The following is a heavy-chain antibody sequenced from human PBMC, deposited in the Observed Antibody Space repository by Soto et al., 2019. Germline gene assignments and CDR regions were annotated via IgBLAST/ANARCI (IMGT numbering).Heavy chain of an antibody. D-gene: IGHD2-21*01. CDR1: GDTFSTYW. CDR3: ARTTRRRHCDTKNCYSVARFDT. V-gene: IGHV5-10-1*01. J-gene: IGHJ5*01. CDR2: IDPSDSHA. Sequence: GESLKIYCQASGDTFSTYWISWVRQMPGKDLDWMGTIDPSDSHANYSYSFQGHVSMSVDKSIGTAYLKWSGLTASDSAIYYCARTTRRRHCDTKNCYSVARFDT.